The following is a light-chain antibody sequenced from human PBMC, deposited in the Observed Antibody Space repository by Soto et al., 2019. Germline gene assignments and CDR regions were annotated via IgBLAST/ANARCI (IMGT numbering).Light chain of an antibody. J-gene: IGKJ4*01. Sequence: DIVMTQSPDSLAVSLGERATITCKSSQSVSSDNQNYLAWYQQKPGQPPKLLIYWASTRQSGFPDRLSGSGSGADFTLSISSLQSEDVAVYYWQPYYSTLTFGGGTKVELK. CDR3: QPYYSTLT. CDR2: WAS. V-gene: IGKV4-1*01. CDR1: QSVSSDNQNY.